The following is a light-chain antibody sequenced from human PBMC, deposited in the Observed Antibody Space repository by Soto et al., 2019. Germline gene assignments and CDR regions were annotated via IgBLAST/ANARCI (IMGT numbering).Light chain of an antibody. V-gene: IGKV4-1*01. CDR1: QSLLYSSNNKNY. CDR3: QQYYSLPPA. CDR2: WAS. Sequence: DIVMTQSPDSLPVSLGERATINCKSSQSLLYSSNNKNYLAWYQQKPGQPPKLLIFWASTRESGVPDRFSGSGSGTDFTLTISRLQAEDVAVYYCQQYYSLPPAFGQGTKVEIK. J-gene: IGKJ2*01.